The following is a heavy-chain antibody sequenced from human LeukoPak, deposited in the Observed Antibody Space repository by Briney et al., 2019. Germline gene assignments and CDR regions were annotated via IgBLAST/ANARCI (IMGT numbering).Heavy chain of an antibody. CDR2: INTSGGST. J-gene: IGHJ4*02. CDR1: GYTITSYY. CDR3: ARVSQGGDAYPDY. D-gene: IGHD2-21*02. Sequence: ASVKVSCKASGYTITSYYMHWVRQAPGQGLEWMGIINTSGGSTSYAQKFQRRVTMTRDTYTSTVYMELSSLRSEDTAVYYCARVSQGGDAYPDYWGEGTLVTVSS. V-gene: IGHV1-46*01.